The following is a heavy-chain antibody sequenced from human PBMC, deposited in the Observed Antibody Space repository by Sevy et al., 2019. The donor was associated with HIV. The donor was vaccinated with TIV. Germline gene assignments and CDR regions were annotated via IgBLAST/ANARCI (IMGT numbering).Heavy chain of an antibody. CDR2: IYYTGST. D-gene: IGHD1-1*01. CDR1: GCSVSSSSYY. CDR3: ARPESTTVTYGMDV. Sequence: SETLSLTCTVSGCSVSSSSYYWGWIRQPPGKGLEWIGSIYYTGSTNHNPSLKRRLTISVDRSKNQFSLKLSSVTAADTAIYYCARPESTTVTYGMDVWGQGTTVTVSS. V-gene: IGHV4-39*01. J-gene: IGHJ6*02.